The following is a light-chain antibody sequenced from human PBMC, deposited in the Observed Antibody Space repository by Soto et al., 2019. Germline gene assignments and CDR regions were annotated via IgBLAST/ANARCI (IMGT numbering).Light chain of an antibody. CDR1: SSDVGGYNY. CDR3: NSQTTSGIRV. J-gene: IGLJ1*01. V-gene: IGLV2-14*01. CDR2: EVS. Sequence: QSVLTQPASVSGSPGQSITISCTGTSSDVGGYNYVSWYQQHPGKAPKLMIYEVSNRPSGVSNRFSGSKSGNTASLTVPGLQAEDEADYYCNSQTTSGIRVFGTGTRSPS.